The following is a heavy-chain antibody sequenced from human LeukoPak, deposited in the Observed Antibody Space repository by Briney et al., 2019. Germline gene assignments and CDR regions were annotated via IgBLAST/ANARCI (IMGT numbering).Heavy chain of an antibody. D-gene: IGHD1-26*01. J-gene: IGHJ4*02. V-gene: IGHV3-13*01. Sequence: GGSLRLSCAASGFTFSSYDMHWVRQATGKGLEWVSAIGTVGDTYYPGSVKGRFTISRENAKNSLYLQMNSLRAGDTAVYYCARGSFRRGSYHFDYWGQGTLVTVSS. CDR3: ARGSFRRGSYHFDY. CDR2: IGTVGDT. CDR1: GFTFSSYD.